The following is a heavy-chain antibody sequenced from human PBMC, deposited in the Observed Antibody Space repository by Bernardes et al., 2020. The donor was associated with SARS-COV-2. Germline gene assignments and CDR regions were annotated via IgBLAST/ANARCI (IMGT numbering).Heavy chain of an antibody. CDR1: GGSISSYY. D-gene: IGHD3-10*01. CDR2: ISTSGST. J-gene: IGHJ6*03. CDR3: ARQGPATYYYDSGPKKNGYFYYYMDV. Sequence: SETLSLTCSVSGGSISSYYWNWIRQPAAKGLEWIGLISTSGSTNYNPSLKNRVTMSVDTSKNQFSLKLSSVSAADTAVYYCARQGPATYYYDSGPKKNGYFYYYMDVWGRGTTVTVSS. V-gene: IGHV4-4*07.